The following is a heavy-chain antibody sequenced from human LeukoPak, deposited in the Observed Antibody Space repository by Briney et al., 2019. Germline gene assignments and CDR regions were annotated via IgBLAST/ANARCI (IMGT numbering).Heavy chain of an antibody. CDR1: GFTFSSYG. CDR2: ISYDGSNK. J-gene: IGHJ4*02. Sequence: GGSLRLSCAASGFTFSSYGMHWVRQAPGKGLEWVAVISYDGSNKYYADSVKGRFTISRDNSKNTLYLQMNSLRAEDTAVYYCAKVDHRIAVAAAFDYWGQGTLVTVSS. CDR3: AKVDHRIAVAAAFDY. V-gene: IGHV3-30*18. D-gene: IGHD6-19*01.